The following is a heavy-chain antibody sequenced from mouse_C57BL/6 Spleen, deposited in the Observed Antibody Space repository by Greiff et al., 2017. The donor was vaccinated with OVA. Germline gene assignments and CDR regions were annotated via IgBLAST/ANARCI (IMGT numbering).Heavy chain of an antibody. CDR3: ARNEDYYGSSLGFAY. D-gene: IGHD1-1*01. V-gene: IGHV2-2*01. CDR2: IWSGGST. CDR1: GFSLTSYG. Sequence: QVQLQQSGPGLVQPSQSLSITCTVSGFSLTSYGVHWVRQSPGKGLEWLGVIWSGGSTDYNAAFISRLSISKANSKSQVFFKMNSLQADDTAIYYCARNEDYYGSSLGFAYWGQGTLVTVSA. J-gene: IGHJ3*01.